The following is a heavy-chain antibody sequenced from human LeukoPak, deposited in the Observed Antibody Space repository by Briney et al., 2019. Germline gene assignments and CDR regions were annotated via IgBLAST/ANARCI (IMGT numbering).Heavy chain of an antibody. D-gene: IGHD1-1*01. Sequence: SETLSLTCTLSGFSHRTGRYTRRSTRKPAGKRLEWIGRISTRRSTNYHPSLQSRVPISVDPSKNQFSVKLSSVTAADTAVYYCARGNWKRGKFDPWGQGTLGTGSS. J-gene: IGHJ5*02. CDR1: GFSHRTGRYT. CDR3: ARGNWKRGKFDP. V-gene: IGHV4-61*02. CDR2: ISTRRST.